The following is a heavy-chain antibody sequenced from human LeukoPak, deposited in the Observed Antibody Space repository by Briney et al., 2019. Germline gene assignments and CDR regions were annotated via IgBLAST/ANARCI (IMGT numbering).Heavy chain of an antibody. CDR2: ISGSGGST. Sequence: PGGSLRLSCAASGFTFNNYAMNWVRQAPGKGLEWVSSISGSGGSTYYADSVKGRFTISRDNSKNTLYLQMNSLRAEDTAVYYCANAPPLYYYDSSGYYDYWGQGTLVTVSS. CDR3: ANAPPLYYYDSSGYYDY. CDR1: GFTFNNYA. J-gene: IGHJ4*02. D-gene: IGHD3-22*01. V-gene: IGHV3-23*01.